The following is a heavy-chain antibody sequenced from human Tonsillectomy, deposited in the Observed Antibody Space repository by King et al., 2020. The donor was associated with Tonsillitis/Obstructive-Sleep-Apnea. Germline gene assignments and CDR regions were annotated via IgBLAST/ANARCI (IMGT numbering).Heavy chain of an antibody. CDR1: GGSISSKNYY. J-gene: IGHJ6*03. V-gene: IGHV4-39*01. CDR3: VRHSGQGNNYYFMDV. Sequence: QVQLQESGPGLVKPSETLSLTCTVAGGSISSKNYYWCWIRQTPMKGLEWIGTIYYSGTTYYTPSLKSRVTISLDTSRDQFSLRLCSVTAADTAVYYCVRHSGQGNNYYFMDVWGKGTTVTVSS. CDR2: IYYSGTT. D-gene: IGHD1-26*01.